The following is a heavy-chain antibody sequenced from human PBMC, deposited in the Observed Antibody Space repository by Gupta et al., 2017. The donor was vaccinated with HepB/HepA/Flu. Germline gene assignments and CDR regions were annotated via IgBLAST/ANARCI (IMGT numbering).Heavy chain of an antibody. CDR1: GFTFSNAW. Sequence: EVQLVESGGGLVKPGGSLRLSCAASGFTFSNAWMSWVRQAPGKGLEWVGRIKSKTDGGTTDYAAPVKGRFTISRDDSKNTLYLQMNSLKTEDTAVYYCTTHSVLGYLCSTSCYGYFQHWGQGTLVTVSS. CDR2: IKSKTDGGTT. V-gene: IGHV3-15*01. CDR3: TTHSVLGYLCSTSCYGYFQH. D-gene: IGHD2-2*01. J-gene: IGHJ1*01.